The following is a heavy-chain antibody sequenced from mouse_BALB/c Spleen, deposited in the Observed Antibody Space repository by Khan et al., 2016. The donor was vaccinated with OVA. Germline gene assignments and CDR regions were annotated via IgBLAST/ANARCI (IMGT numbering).Heavy chain of an antibody. V-gene: IGHV9-3-1*01. CDR2: INTYTGEP. Sequence: QIQLVQSGPELKKPGETVKISCKASGYTFRSFGMNWVKQAPGKGLKWMGWINTYTGEPTYADDFKGRYVFSLETSASTAYLQINNLKNEDTATYFCARPPYFSYVMVYWGQETSVTVSS. J-gene: IGHJ4*01. CDR1: GYTFRSFG. CDR3: ARPPYFSYVMVY. D-gene: IGHD2-10*01.